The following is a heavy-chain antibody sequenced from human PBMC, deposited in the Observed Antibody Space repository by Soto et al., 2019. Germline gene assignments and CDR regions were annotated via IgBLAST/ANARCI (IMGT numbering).Heavy chain of an antibody. J-gene: IGHJ4*02. CDR3: ASNLWFGSSGYYY. Sequence: SVKVSCKTSGGAFSRYAISWVRQAPGQGLEWMGGIIPIFGTANYAQKFQGRVTITRDTSASTAYMELSSLRSEDTAVYYCASNLWFGSSGYYYWGQGTLVTVSS. CDR2: IIPIFGTA. D-gene: IGHD3-22*01. V-gene: IGHV1-69*05. CDR1: GGAFSRYA.